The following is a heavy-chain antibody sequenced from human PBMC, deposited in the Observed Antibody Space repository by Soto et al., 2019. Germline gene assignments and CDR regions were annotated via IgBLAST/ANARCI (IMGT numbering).Heavy chain of an antibody. D-gene: IGHD3-10*01. V-gene: IGHV3-21*02. CDR1: GFTFNKYS. J-gene: IGHJ6*02. CDR3: AREVVLGGTNYYYYGLGV. Sequence: EVQLVESGGGLVKPGGSLRLSCAASGFTFNKYSMNWVRQAPGKGLEWISSITSNANRIYYADSVKGRFTISRDNAQKSVYLQMNSLRVADTAVYYCAREVVLGGTNYYYYGLGVWGQGTTVTVS. CDR2: ITSNANRI.